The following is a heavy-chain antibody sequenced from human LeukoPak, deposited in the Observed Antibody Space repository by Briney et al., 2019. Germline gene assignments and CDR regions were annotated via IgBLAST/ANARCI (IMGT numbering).Heavy chain of an antibody. J-gene: IGHJ4*02. CDR3: AKDWGYTTMVSYYFDY. CDR2: IWYDGNNK. Sequence: PGGSLRLSCAASGFTFSGYGMHWVRQAPDKRLEWVAVIWYDGNNKYYADSVKGRFTISRDNSKNTLYPQMNSLRAEDTAVYYCAKDWGYTTMVSYYFDYWGQGTLVTVSS. CDR1: GFTFSGYG. V-gene: IGHV3-33*06. D-gene: IGHD5-18*01.